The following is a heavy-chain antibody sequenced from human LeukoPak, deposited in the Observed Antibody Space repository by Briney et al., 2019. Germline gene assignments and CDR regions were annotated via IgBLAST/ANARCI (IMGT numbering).Heavy chain of an antibody. Sequence: GGSLRLSCAVSGFTFSAYGMHWVRQAPGKGLEWVAVISYDGSYQAYADSVKGRFTVFRDSSKNTLYLQLNSLRPEDTGLYYCARERRRDGYNYKDYWGQGTQVSVSS. CDR1: GFTFSAYG. CDR2: ISYDGSYQ. D-gene: IGHD5-24*01. V-gene: IGHV3-30*04. J-gene: IGHJ4*02. CDR3: ARERRRDGYNYKDY.